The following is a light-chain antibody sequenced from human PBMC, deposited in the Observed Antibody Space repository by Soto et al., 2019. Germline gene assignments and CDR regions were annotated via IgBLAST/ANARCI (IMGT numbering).Light chain of an antibody. J-gene: IGLJ1*01. Sequence: QSVLSQPPSASGAPGQRITISCTGSSSNIGANYDVHWYRQVPGTAPKLLMSGDNNRPSGVADRFSGSKSGTSASLAITRLQAEDEADYYCQSYDSSLNRVFGTGTKVTVL. CDR3: QSYDSSLNRV. V-gene: IGLV1-40*01. CDR1: SSNIGANYD. CDR2: GDN.